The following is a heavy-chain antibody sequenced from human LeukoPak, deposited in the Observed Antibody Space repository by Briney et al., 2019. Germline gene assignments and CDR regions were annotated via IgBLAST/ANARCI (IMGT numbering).Heavy chain of an antibody. J-gene: IGHJ4*02. D-gene: IGHD3-16*01. CDR2: ISFDGSNK. V-gene: IGHV3-30*18. CDR3: AKDRLGFRIDYYFDY. CDR1: GFTFSSYG. Sequence: GGSLRLSCAASGFTFSSYGMHWVRQAPGKGLEWVAVISFDGSNKYYTDSVKGRFTISRDNSKNTLYLQMNSLRAEDTAVYYCAKDRLGFRIDYYFDYWGQGTLVTVSS.